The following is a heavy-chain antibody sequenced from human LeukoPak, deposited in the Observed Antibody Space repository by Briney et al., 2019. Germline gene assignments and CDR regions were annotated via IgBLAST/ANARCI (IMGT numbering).Heavy chain of an antibody. CDR1: GGSISSGSYY. Sequence: SSQTLSLTCTVSGGSISSGSYYWSWVRQPAGKGLEWIGRIYTSGSTNYNPSLKSRVTISVDTSKNQFSLKLSSVIAADTAVYYCGRGADYWGQGTLVTVSS. CDR2: IYTSGST. J-gene: IGHJ4*02. V-gene: IGHV4-61*02. CDR3: GRGADY. D-gene: IGHD3-10*01.